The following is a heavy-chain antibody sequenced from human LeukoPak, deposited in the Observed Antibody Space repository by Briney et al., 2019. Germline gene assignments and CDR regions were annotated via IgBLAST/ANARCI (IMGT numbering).Heavy chain of an antibody. CDR1: GFTFSSYA. Sequence: GGSLRLSCAAPGFTFSSYAMSWVRQAPGKGLEWVSAISGSGGSTYYADSVKGRFTISRDNSKTTLYLQMNSLRAEDTAVCYCAKDRDRGAFDIWGQGTMVTVSS. CDR2: ISGSGGST. CDR3: AKDRDRGAFDI. J-gene: IGHJ3*02. V-gene: IGHV3-23*01. D-gene: IGHD3-10*01.